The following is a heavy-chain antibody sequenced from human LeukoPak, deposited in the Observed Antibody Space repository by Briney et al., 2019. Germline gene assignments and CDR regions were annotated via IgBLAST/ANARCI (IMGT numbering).Heavy chain of an antibody. CDR1: GFSFSSHA. Sequence: GGSLRLSCATSGFSFSSHAMTWVRQAPGKGLEWLSAISISGDDTYYADSVKGRFTISRDNSKNTLYLQMNSLSADDTAMYYCANEIRPNDYWGQGTLVTVSS. CDR3: ANEIRPNDY. J-gene: IGHJ4*02. CDR2: ISISGDDT. D-gene: IGHD4-17*01. V-gene: IGHV3-23*01.